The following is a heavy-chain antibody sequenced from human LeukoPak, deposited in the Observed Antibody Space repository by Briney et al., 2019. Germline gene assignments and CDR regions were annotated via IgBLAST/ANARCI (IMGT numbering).Heavy chain of an antibody. J-gene: IGHJ5*02. CDR3: ARGVGATGNWFDP. D-gene: IGHD1-26*01. CDR1: GYTFTGYY. Sequence: ASVKVSCKASGYTFTGYYMHWVRQAPGQGLEWMGWINPNSGDTNYAQKFQGRVTMTRDTSISTAYMELSRLRSDDTAVYYCARGVGATGNWFDPWGQGTLVTVSS. CDR2: INPNSGDT. V-gene: IGHV1-2*02.